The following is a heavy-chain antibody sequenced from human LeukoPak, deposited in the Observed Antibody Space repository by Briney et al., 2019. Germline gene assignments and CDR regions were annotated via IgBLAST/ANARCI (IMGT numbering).Heavy chain of an antibody. D-gene: IGHD1-26*01. CDR3: ARGRENYFDY. V-gene: IGHV1-3*03. Sequence: VASVTVSCKASGYTFTSYAMHWVRQAPGQRLEWMGWINAGNDKTKYSQEFQGRVTITRDTSASTAYMELSSLRSEDMAVYYCARGRENYFDYWSQGTLVTVSS. CDR1: GYTFTSYA. J-gene: IGHJ4*02. CDR2: INAGNDKT.